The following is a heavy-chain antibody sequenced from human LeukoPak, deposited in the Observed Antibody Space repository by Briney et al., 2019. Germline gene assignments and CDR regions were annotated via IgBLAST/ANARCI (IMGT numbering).Heavy chain of an antibody. D-gene: IGHD3-3*01. J-gene: IGHJ4*02. CDR2: ISAYNGNT. V-gene: IGHV1-18*01. Sequence: ASVKVSCKASGYTFTSYGVTWVRQAPGQGLEWMGWISAYNGNTNYAQKFQGRVTITADKSTSTAYMELSSLRSEDSAVYYCVGSKVGFYLERSGYYPFEYWGQGTLATVSS. CDR3: VGSKVGFYLERSGYYPFEY. CDR1: GYTFTSYG.